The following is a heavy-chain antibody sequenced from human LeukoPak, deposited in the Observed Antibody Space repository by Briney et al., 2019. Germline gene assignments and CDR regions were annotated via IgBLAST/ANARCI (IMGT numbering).Heavy chain of an antibody. D-gene: IGHD3-10*01. CDR3: ARANGRIRGVIIGPTWFDP. Sequence: ASVKVSCKASGYTFTSYGISWVRQAPGQGLEWMGWISAYNGNTNYAQKPQGRVTMTTDTSTSTAYMELRSLRSDDTAVYYCARANGRIRGVIIGPTWFDPWGQGTLVTVSS. CDR2: ISAYNGNT. V-gene: IGHV1-18*01. J-gene: IGHJ5*02. CDR1: GYTFTSYG.